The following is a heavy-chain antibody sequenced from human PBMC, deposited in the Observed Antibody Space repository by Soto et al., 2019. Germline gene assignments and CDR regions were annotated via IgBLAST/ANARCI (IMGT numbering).Heavy chain of an antibody. CDR3: ARERRRPYYDILTGYYPFAY. CDR1: GYTFTTYD. CDR2: ISAYNGNT. D-gene: IGHD3-9*01. Sequence: QVQLVQSGAEVKKPGASVKVSCKASGYTFTTYDIGWVRQAPGQGLEWMGWISAYNGNTNYVQSLQGRDTMTTDTYKTTAYMELRSLRSDDTAVYYCARERRRPYYDILTGYYPFAYWGQGTLVTVSS. J-gene: IGHJ4*02. V-gene: IGHV1-18*01.